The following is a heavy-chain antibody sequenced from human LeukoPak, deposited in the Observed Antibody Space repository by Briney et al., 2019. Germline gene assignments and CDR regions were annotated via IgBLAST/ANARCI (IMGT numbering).Heavy chain of an antibody. V-gene: IGHV3-48*01. Sequence: GGSLRLSCAASGFTFSTYSMNWVRQAPGKGLEWLSYIRSSGTTTYYADSVKGRFTISRDNSKNTLYLQMNSLRAEDTAVYYCARDKIVGASDAFDIWGQGTMVTVSS. J-gene: IGHJ3*02. D-gene: IGHD1-26*01. CDR3: ARDKIVGASDAFDI. CDR2: IRSSGTTT. CDR1: GFTFSTYS.